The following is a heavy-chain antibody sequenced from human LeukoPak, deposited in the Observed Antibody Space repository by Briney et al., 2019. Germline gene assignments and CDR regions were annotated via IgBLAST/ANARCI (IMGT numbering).Heavy chain of an antibody. Sequence: SETLSLTCTVSGGSISSYYWGWIRQPPGKGLEWIGSIYYSGSTYYNPSLKSRVTISVDTSKNQFSLKLSSVTAADTAVYYCARHLIPFSIAYCGGDCYSGYFQHWGQGTLVTVSS. CDR1: GGSISSYY. V-gene: IGHV4-39*01. J-gene: IGHJ1*01. D-gene: IGHD2-21*02. CDR3: ARHLIPFSIAYCGGDCYSGYFQH. CDR2: IYYSGST.